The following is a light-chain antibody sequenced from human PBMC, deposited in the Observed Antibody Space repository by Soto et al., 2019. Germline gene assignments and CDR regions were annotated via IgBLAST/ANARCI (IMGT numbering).Light chain of an antibody. J-gene: IGLJ3*02. CDR3: CSHAGSLTWV. V-gene: IGLV2-11*01. Sequence: QSALTQPRSVSGSPGQSVTISCTGTTGDVGGSGHVSWYQQHPGKAPKLVIYDVNQRPSGVPDRFSGSKSGNTASLTISGLQAEDESDYHCCSHAGSLTWVFGGGTKLTVL. CDR2: DVN. CDR1: TGDVGGSGH.